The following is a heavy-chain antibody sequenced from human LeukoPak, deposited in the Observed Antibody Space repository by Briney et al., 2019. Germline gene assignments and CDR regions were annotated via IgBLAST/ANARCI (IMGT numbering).Heavy chain of an antibody. D-gene: IGHD1-26*01. CDR2: SYSGGSR. J-gene: IGHJ4*02. Sequence: PRGSLRLSCAASGFTVSTDHMSWVRQAPGKGLEWVAVSYSGGSRSYAESVKGRFTISRDNSQNTLYLQMNSLRAEYTAVYYCARVWELSFDYWGQGTLVTVSS. CDR3: ARVWELSFDY. V-gene: IGHV3-53*01. CDR1: GFTVSTDH.